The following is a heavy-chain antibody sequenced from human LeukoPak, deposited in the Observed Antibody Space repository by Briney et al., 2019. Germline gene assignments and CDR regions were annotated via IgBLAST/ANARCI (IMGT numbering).Heavy chain of an antibody. CDR2: IGGSGGT. J-gene: IGHJ1*01. CDR3: TRDPNGDYVGAFEFQR. V-gene: IGHV3-23*01. D-gene: IGHD4-17*01. Sequence: GGSLRLSCVVSGLTFSNYAMTWVRQAPGRGLEWVSSIGGSGGTIYADNGRDRFTISRDDSRNTLYLQMNSLRAGDTAVYYCTRDPNGDYVGAFEFQRWGQGTLVTVSS. CDR1: GLTFSNYA.